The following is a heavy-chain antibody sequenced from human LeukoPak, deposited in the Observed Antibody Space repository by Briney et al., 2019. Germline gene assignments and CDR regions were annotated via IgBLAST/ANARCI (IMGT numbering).Heavy chain of an antibody. D-gene: IGHD3-22*01. V-gene: IGHV1-8*02. CDR3: ARGGFRTYYYDSSGYYGNDY. CDR1: GYTFTSYD. Sequence: VASVKVSCKASGYTFTSYDINWVRQATGQGLEWMGWMNPNSGNTGYAQKFQGRVTMTRNTSISTAYMELSSLRSVDTAVYYCARGGFRTYYYDSSGYYGNDYWGQGTLVTVSS. J-gene: IGHJ4*02. CDR2: MNPNSGNT.